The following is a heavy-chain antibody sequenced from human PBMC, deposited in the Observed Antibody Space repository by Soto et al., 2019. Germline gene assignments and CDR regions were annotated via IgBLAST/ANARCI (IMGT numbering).Heavy chain of an antibody. V-gene: IGHV4-4*07. CDR2: IYATGTT. D-gene: IGHD1-1*01. CDR1: GASISGFY. J-gene: IGHJ5*02. Sequence: PSQTLSLTCTVSGASISGFYCSWSRKSAGKGLEWIGRIYATGTTDYNPSLKSRVMMSVDTSKKQFSLKLRSVTAADTAVYYCVRDGTKTLRDWFDPWGQGISVTVSS. CDR3: VRDGTKTLRDWFDP.